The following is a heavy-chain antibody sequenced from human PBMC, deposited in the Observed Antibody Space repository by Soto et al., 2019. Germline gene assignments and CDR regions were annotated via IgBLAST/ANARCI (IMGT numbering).Heavy chain of an antibody. CDR2: ISYDGSEK. D-gene: IGHD6-19*01. Sequence: GGSLRLSCEASGFTFSRYPLHWVRQAPGKGLEWVAVISYDGSEKYPADSVKGRISISRDNSKNTLFMQMNSLRVEDAAVYYCARDDIPGRAVAIYGMDVWGQGTTVTVSS. V-gene: IGHV3-30-3*01. CDR3: ARDDIPGRAVAIYGMDV. CDR1: GFTFSRYP. J-gene: IGHJ6*02.